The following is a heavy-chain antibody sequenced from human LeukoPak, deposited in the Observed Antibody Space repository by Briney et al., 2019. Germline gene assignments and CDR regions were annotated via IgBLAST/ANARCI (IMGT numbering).Heavy chain of an antibody. CDR1: GFTFSDYD. J-gene: IGHJ4*02. CDR3: ATEEVALAGTPFDY. V-gene: IGHV3-23*01. D-gene: IGHD6-19*01. CDR2: MSLSTSGK. Sequence: GGSLRLSCAASGFTFSDYDMSWVRQAPGKGLEWVSSMSLSTSGKTYADSVKGRFTVSTDKAKNTLYLQMDSLRAEDTAVYYCATEEVALAGTPFDYWGQGTLVTVSS.